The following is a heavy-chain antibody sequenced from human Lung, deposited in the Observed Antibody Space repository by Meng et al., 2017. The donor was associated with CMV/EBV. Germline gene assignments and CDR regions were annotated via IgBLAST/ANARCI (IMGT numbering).Heavy chain of an antibody. V-gene: IGHV3-21*01. CDR1: GFTFSSYS. J-gene: IGHJ4*02. Sequence: GESLKISCAASGFTFSSYSMNWVRQAPGKGLEWVPSISSSSSYIYYADSVKGRFTISRDNAKNSLYLQMNSLRAEDTAVYYCARDTLTMVRGVWVYWGQGTXVTVSS. D-gene: IGHD3-10*01. CDR3: ARDTLTMVRGVWVY. CDR2: ISSSSSYI.